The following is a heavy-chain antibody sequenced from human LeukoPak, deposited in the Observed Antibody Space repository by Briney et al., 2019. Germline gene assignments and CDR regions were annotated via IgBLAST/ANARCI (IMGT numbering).Heavy chain of an antibody. D-gene: IGHD3-22*01. CDR3: ARALTYYDSSVGY. J-gene: IGHJ4*02. CDR1: GFTFSSYA. CDR2: ISYDGSNK. Sequence: GGSLRLSCAASGFTFSSYAMHWVRQAPGKGLEWVAVISYDGSNKYYADSVKGRFTISRDNSKNTLYLQMNSLRAEDTAVYYCARALTYYDSSVGYWGQGTLVIVSS. V-gene: IGHV3-30-3*01.